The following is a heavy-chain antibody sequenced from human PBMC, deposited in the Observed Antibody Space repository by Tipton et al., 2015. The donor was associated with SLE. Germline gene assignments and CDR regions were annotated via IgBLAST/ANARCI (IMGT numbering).Heavy chain of an antibody. Sequence: LRLSCAVSGYPISSGYYWGWIRQPPGKGLEWIGSIYHSGSTYYNPSLKSRVTISVDTSKNQFSLNLSSVTAADTAVYYCARDLTIFGVVRDYWGQGTLVTVSS. CDR2: IYHSGST. CDR1: GYPISSGYY. V-gene: IGHV4-38-2*02. D-gene: IGHD3-3*01. J-gene: IGHJ4*02. CDR3: ARDLTIFGVVRDY.